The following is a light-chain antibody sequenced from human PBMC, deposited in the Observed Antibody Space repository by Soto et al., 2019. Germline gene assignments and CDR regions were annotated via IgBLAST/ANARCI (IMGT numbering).Light chain of an antibody. CDR3: LQDYNYPRT. V-gene: IGKV1-6*01. Sequence: AIQMTQSPSSLSASVGDRVTITCRASQGIRSDLGWYQDKPGKAPKLLIYAASSLPPGVPSRFSGSGSGTDFTLTITSLQPEDFATYYCLQDYNYPRTFGQGTKVEIK. J-gene: IGKJ1*01. CDR2: AAS. CDR1: QGIRSD.